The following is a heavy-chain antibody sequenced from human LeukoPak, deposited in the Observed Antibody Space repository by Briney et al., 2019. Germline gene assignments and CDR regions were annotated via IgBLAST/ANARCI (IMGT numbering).Heavy chain of an antibody. J-gene: IGHJ4*02. Sequence: PSQTLSLTCAISGDSVSSNEAAWNWIRQSPSRGLEWLGRTFYRSKWYYDSAVSVKSRITINPDTSKNQFSLQLNSVTPEDTAVYYCARENTLVRRTRNPFDYWGRGTLVTVSS. CDR1: GDSVSSNEAA. V-gene: IGHV6-1*01. CDR2: TFYRSKWYY. D-gene: IGHD3-10*01. CDR3: ARENTLVRRTRNPFDY.